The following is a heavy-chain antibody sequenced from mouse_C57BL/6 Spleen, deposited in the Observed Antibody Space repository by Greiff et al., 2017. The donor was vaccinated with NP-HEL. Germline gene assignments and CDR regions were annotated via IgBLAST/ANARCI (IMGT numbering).Heavy chain of an antibody. D-gene: IGHD2-1*01. J-gene: IGHJ2*01. CDR3: ARGDYGNYFDY. V-gene: IGHV1-22*01. Sequence: EVKLQESGPELVKPGASVKMSCKASGYTFTDYNMHWVKQSHGKSLEWIGYINPNNGGTSYNQKFKGKATLTVNKSSSTAYMELRSLTSEDSAVYYCARGDYGNYFDYWGQGTTLTVSS. CDR2: INPNNGGT. CDR1: GYTFTDYN.